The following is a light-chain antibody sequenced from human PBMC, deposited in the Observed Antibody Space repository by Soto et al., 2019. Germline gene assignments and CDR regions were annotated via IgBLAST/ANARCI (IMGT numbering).Light chain of an antibody. CDR3: QHFLSYPLT. CDR2: EAS. CDR1: QRISSW. V-gene: IGKV1-5*03. Sequence: DIQMTQSPSTLSASVGDRVTITCRASQRISSWLAWYQQKPGKAPKLLIYEASILQSGAPSRFRGSGSGTEFHLTISSLQPDDFATYYCQHFLSYPLTFGGGTKVDI. J-gene: IGKJ4*01.